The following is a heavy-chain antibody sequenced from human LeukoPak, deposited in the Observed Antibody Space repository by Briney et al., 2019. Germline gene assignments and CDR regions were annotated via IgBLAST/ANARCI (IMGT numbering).Heavy chain of an antibody. CDR3: ALDYGDYVGYFDY. V-gene: IGHV3-23*01. J-gene: IGHJ4*02. CDR2: ISGSGGST. CDR1: GFTFSSYA. D-gene: IGHD4-17*01. Sequence: GSLRLSCAASGFTFSSYAMSWVRQAPGKGLEWVSAISGSGGSTHYADSVKGRFTISRDNSKNTLYLQMNSLRAEDTAVYYCALDYGDYVGYFDYWGQGTLVTVSS.